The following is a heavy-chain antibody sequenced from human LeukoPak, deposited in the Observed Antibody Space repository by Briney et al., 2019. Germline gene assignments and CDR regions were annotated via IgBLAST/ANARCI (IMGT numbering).Heavy chain of an antibody. D-gene: IGHD3-3*01. CDR1: GGSFSGYY. CDR2: INHSGST. Sequence: PSETLSLTCAVYGGSFSGYYWSWIRQPPGKGLEWIGEINHSGSTSYNPSLKSRATISVDTSKNQFSLKLSSVTAADTAVYYCASRLRLFVYWGQGTLVTVSS. J-gene: IGHJ4*02. V-gene: IGHV4-34*01. CDR3: ASRLRLFVY.